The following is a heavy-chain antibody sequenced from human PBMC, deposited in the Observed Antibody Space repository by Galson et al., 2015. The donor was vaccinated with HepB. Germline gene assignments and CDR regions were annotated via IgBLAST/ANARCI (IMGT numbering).Heavy chain of an antibody. J-gene: IGHJ1*01. CDR2: INPNNGAT. CDR3: ARVPFCTNDICYTPEYFQY. V-gene: IGHV1-2*02. CDR1: GYTFTGYY. Sequence: SVKVSCKASGYTFTGYYMHWVRQAPGQGPEWMGWINPNNGATNYAQKFQGRVTLTRDTSISTAYMELSRLRSDDTAVYYCARVPFCTNDICYTPEYFQYWGQGTLVTVSS. D-gene: IGHD2-8*01.